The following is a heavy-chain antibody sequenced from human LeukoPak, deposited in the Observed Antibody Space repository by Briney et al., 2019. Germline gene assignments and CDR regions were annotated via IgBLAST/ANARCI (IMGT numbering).Heavy chain of an antibody. J-gene: IGHJ4*02. Sequence: GGSLRLSCAASGLTVSNNYMSWVRQAPGKGLEWVSIIYAGGSTYYADSVKGRFTISRDNSKNTLYLQMNSLRAEDTAVYYCAKAEDLGGTTDWGQGTLVTVSS. V-gene: IGHV3-53*01. D-gene: IGHD4-17*01. CDR3: AKAEDLGGTTD. CDR1: GLTVSNNY. CDR2: IYAGGST.